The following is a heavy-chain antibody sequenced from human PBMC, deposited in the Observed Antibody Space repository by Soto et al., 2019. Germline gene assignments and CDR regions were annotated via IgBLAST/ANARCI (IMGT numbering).Heavy chain of an antibody. D-gene: IGHD3-22*01. J-gene: IGHJ6*02. Sequence: SETLSLTCTVSGGSISSGDYYWSWIRHPPGKGLEWIGYIYYSGSTYYNPSLKSRVTISVDTSKNQFSLKLSSVTAADTAVYYCARDASQTTDYYDSSGYSHYYYYGMDVWGQGTTVTVSS. CDR2: IYYSGST. CDR1: GGSISSGDYY. CDR3: ARDASQTTDYYDSSGYSHYYYYGMDV. V-gene: IGHV4-30-4*01.